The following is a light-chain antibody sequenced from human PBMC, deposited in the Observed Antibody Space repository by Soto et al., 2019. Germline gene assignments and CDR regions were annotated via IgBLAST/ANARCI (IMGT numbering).Light chain of an antibody. Sequence: QSVLTQPPSVSGAPGQRVTISCTGSSSNIGAGYDVHWYQQLPGTAPKLLIYGNSNRPSGVPDRFSGSKSGTSASLAITALQAEDEADYYCQCYDSSLSGYVLFGGGTKLTVL. CDR2: GNS. CDR3: QCYDSSLSGYVL. V-gene: IGLV1-40*01. CDR1: SSNIGAGYD. J-gene: IGLJ2*01.